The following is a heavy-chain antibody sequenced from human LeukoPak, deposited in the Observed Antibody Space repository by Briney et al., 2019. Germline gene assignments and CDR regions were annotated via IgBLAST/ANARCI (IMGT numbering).Heavy chain of an antibody. Sequence: GGTLRLSCAASGFTFSSYGMSWVRQAPGKGLEWVSAISGSGGSTYYADSVKGRFTISRDNSKNTLYLQMDNLRAEDTDVYYCARDFYDGFALDYWGQGTLVTVSS. CDR2: ISGSGGST. CDR1: GFTFSSYG. V-gene: IGHV3-23*01. D-gene: IGHD2/OR15-2a*01. CDR3: ARDFYDGFALDY. J-gene: IGHJ4*02.